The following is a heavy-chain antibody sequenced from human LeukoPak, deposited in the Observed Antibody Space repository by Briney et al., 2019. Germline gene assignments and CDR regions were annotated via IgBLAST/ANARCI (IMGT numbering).Heavy chain of an antibody. CDR2: IYTSGST. D-gene: IGHD3-22*01. V-gene: IGHV4-61*02. CDR3: ARESYYYDSEQGDY. Sequence: SETLSPTCTVSGGSISSGSYYWSWIRQPAGKGLERIGRIYTSGSTNYNPSLKSRVTISVDTSKNQFSLKLSSVTAADTAVYYCARESYYYDSEQGDYWGQGTLVTVSS. CDR1: GGSISSGSYY. J-gene: IGHJ4*02.